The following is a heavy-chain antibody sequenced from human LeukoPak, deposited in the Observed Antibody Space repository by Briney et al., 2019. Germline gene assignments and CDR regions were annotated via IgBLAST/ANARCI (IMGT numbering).Heavy chain of an antibody. Sequence: GASVKVSCKASGYTFTSYYMHWVRQAPGQGHEWMGIINPSGGRTTYAQKFQGRGTMTRDTSTSTVYMELSSLRSEDTAVYYCARDEVKYNYGPGAFDIWGQGTMVTVSS. CDR3: ARDEVKYNYGPGAFDI. D-gene: IGHD5-18*01. CDR1: GYTFTSYY. V-gene: IGHV1-46*01. J-gene: IGHJ3*02. CDR2: INPSGGRT.